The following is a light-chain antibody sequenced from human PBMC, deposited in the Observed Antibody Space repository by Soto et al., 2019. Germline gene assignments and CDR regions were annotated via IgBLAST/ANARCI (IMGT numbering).Light chain of an antibody. CDR2: DVI. J-gene: IGLJ2*01. Sequence: QSALTQPASVSGSPGQSITISCTGTSSDVGGYNFVSWYQHHPDKVPKLMIYDVITRPSGVSYRFSGSKSDNTASLTISGLQAEDEADYYCSSYPSSSTPVVFGGGTKLTVL. CDR1: SSDVGGYNF. CDR3: SSYPSSSTPVV. V-gene: IGLV2-14*03.